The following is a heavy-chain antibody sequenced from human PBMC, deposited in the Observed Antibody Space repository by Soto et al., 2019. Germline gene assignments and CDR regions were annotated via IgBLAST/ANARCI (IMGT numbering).Heavy chain of an antibody. V-gene: IGHV3-23*01. D-gene: IGHD2-2*01. CDR2: ISGSGGST. J-gene: IGHJ4*02. CDR3: ARASKYCSSTSCEGGYFDY. Sequence: GGSLRLSCAASRFTFSSYAMSWVRQSPGKGLAWVSAISGSGGSTYYADSVKGRFTISRDNSKNTLYLQMNSLRAEDTAVYYCARASKYCSSTSCEGGYFDYWGQGTLVTVSS. CDR1: RFTFSSYA.